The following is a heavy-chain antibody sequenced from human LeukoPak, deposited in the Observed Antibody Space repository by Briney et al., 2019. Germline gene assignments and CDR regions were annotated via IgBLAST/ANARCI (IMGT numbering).Heavy chain of an antibody. CDR3: ARSHSSWQGGDY. D-gene: IGHD6-13*01. Sequence: PGGSLRLSCAASGFTFSNYWLHWVRQAPGKGLVWVSRIDANAKTTSYADSVKGRFTISTDNAKNSLYLQMNSLRAEDTAVYYCARSHSSWQGGDYWGQGTLVTVSS. V-gene: IGHV3-74*01. CDR2: IDANAKTT. CDR1: GFTFSNYW. J-gene: IGHJ4*02.